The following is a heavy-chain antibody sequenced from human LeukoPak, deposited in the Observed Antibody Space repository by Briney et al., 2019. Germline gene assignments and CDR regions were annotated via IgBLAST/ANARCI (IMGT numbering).Heavy chain of an antibody. V-gene: IGHV4-39*01. CDR2: IYYSGST. D-gene: IGHD5/OR15-5a*01. J-gene: IGHJ4*02. CDR3: ARQSGHEVYDDYFDY. CDR1: GGSISSSSYY. Sequence: SETLSLTCTVSGGSISSSSYYWGWIRQPPGKGLEWIGSIYYSGSTYYNPSLKSRVTISVGTSKNQFSLKLSSVPAADTAVYYCARQSGHEVYDDYFDYWGQGTLVTVSS.